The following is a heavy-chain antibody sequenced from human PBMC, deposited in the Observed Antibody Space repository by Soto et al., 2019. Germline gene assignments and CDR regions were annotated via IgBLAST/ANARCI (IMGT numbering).Heavy chain of an antibody. J-gene: IGHJ4*02. V-gene: IGHV1-18*04. CDR2: ISAYNGNT. D-gene: IGHD3-22*01. Sequence: ASVKVSCKASGYTFTSYGISWVRQAPGQGLEWMGWISAYNGNTNYAQKLQGRVTTTTDTSTSTAYMELRSLRSDDTAVYYCARSPRYYYDSSGAITAYDYWGQGTLVTVSS. CDR1: GYTFTSYG. CDR3: ARSPRYYYDSSGAITAYDY.